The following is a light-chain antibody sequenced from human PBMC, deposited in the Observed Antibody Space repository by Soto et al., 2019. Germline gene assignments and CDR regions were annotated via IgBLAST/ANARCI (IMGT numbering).Light chain of an antibody. CDR1: QSIRNH. Sequence: EIVLTQSPGTLSLSPGERATVSCRASQSIRNHLAWYQQKPGQAPRLLIFEASKRATGIPARFSGSGSGTDFTLTLSSLEPEDFAVYYCQQRDTWPPFTFGPGTKVDIK. CDR2: EAS. J-gene: IGKJ3*01. CDR3: QQRDTWPPFT. V-gene: IGKV3-11*01.